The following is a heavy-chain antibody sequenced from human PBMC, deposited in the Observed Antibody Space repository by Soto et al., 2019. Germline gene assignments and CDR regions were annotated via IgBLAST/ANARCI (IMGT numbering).Heavy chain of an antibody. J-gene: IGHJ4*02. Sequence: SETLSLTCAVYGGSFSGYFWSWIRQPPGKGLEWIGYIYYSGSTNYNPSLKSRVTISVDTSKNQFSLKLSSVTAADTAVYYCARVGGANTFDYWGQGTLVTVSS. V-gene: IGHV4-59*01. CDR2: IYYSGST. CDR1: GGSFSGYF. D-gene: IGHD3-16*01. CDR3: ARVGGANTFDY.